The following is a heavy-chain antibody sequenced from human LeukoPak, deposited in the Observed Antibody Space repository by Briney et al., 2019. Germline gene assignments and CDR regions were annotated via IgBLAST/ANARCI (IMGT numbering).Heavy chain of an antibody. CDR2: INHSGST. CDR1: GGSFSGYY. D-gene: IGHD3-3*01. Sequence: NPSETLSLTCAVYGGSFSGYYWSWIRQPPGKGLEWIGEINHSGSTNYNPSLKSRVTISVDTSKNQFSLKLSSVTAADTAVYFCAGYYSSIYGMDVWGQGTSVSVSS. V-gene: IGHV4-34*01. CDR3: AGYYSSIYGMDV. J-gene: IGHJ6*02.